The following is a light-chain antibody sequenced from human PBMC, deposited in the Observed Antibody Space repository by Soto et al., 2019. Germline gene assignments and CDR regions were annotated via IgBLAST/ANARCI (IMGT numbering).Light chain of an antibody. CDR2: AAS. CDR3: QQLTSNPLT. V-gene: IGKV1-9*01. CDR1: QGITNS. J-gene: IGKJ4*01. Sequence: DIQLTQSPSFLSGSVGDRVTITCRASQGITNSLAWYQQKPGKAPNLLIYAASTLQGGVPSRFSGSGSGTDFTLTIRSLQPEDFATYYCQQLTSNPLTFGGGTKVEIK.